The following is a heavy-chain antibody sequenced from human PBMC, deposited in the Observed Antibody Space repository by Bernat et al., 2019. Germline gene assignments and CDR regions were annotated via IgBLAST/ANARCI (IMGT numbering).Heavy chain of an antibody. V-gene: IGHV3-30*18. CDR3: AKGDIGWYSCNY. CDR2: ISYDGSNK. Sequence: QAQLVESGGGVVQPGRSLRLSCVATGSTFSNYDIHWVRQAPGKGLEWVAVISYDGSNKYYADSAKGRFTIPRDTSKNTLYLQMNSLRAEDTAVYYCAKGDIGWYSCNYWGQGTLVTVSS. CDR1: GSTFSNYD. D-gene: IGHD1-26*01. J-gene: IGHJ4*02.